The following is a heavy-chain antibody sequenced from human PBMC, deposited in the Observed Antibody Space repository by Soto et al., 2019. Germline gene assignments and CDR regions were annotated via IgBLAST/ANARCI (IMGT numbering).Heavy chain of an antibody. J-gene: IGHJ4*02. Sequence: GESLKISCRGSGYDFNTNWFGWVRQLPGRGLEWLGIMYPGDSDTRYNPSLQGHVTLSVDVTVSTAFLQWRSLETSDTGMYFCARLPRDCNKTSCYYADHWGQGTQVTVSS. CDR3: ARLPRDCNKTSCYYADH. D-gene: IGHD3-3*01. CDR1: GYDFNTNW. V-gene: IGHV5-51*01. CDR2: MYPGDSDT.